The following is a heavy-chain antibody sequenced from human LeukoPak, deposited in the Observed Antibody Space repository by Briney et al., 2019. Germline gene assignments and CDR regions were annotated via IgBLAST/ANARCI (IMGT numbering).Heavy chain of an antibody. D-gene: IGHD3-22*01. Sequence: SETLSLTCTVSGGSISSSSYYWGWIRQPPGKGLEWIGSIYYSGSTYYNPSLKSRVTISVDTSKNQFSLKLSSVTAADTAVYYCARTDYYDSSGGGYYFDYWGQGTLVTVSS. CDR2: IYYSGST. CDR1: GGSISSSSYY. CDR3: ARTDYYDSSGGGYYFDY. J-gene: IGHJ4*02. V-gene: IGHV4-39*01.